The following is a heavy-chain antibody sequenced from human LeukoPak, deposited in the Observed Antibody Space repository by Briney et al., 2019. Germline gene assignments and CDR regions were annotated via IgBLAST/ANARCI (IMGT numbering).Heavy chain of an antibody. CDR1: RGSISSNY. Sequence: SETLSLTCSVSRGSISSNYWSWIRQPPGKPLEWIGYIYYSGSTTYNPSLKSRVTISLDTSKNQFSLKLRSVTAADTAVYYCARHREFSSSANYFDYWGQGTLVTVSS. CDR2: IYYSGST. D-gene: IGHD6-6*01. J-gene: IGHJ4*02. V-gene: IGHV4-59*08. CDR3: ARHREFSSSANYFDY.